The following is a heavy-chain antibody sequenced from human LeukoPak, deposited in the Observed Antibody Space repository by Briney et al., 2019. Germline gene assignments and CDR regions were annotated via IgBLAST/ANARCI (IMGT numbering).Heavy chain of an antibody. CDR1: GFTFSSYE. CDR2: ISSSSSYI. CDR3: ARDRAVRGVIITGPVY. Sequence: GGSLRLSCAASGFTFSSYEMNWVRQAPGKGLEWVSSISSSSSYIYYADSVKGRFTISRDNAKNSLYLQMNSLRAEDTAVYYCARDRAVRGVIITGPVYWGQGTLVTVSS. D-gene: IGHD3-10*01. J-gene: IGHJ4*02. V-gene: IGHV3-21*01.